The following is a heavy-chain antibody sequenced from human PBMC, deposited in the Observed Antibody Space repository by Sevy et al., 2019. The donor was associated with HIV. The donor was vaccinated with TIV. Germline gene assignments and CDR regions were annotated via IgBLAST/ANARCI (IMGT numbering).Heavy chain of an antibody. CDR2: IYPDDSDT. D-gene: IGHD3-22*01. J-gene: IGHJ4*02. CDR1: GYRFTSYW. CDR3: ARRSYDTNGYPQYFFDS. Sequence: GESLKISCKASGYRFTSYWIGWVRQTPGKGLQWMGIIYPDDSDTRYSPSFQGQVIISADKSINTAYLQWSSLKASDTAMYFCARRSYDTNGYPQYFFDSWGQGTLVTVSS. V-gene: IGHV5-51*01.